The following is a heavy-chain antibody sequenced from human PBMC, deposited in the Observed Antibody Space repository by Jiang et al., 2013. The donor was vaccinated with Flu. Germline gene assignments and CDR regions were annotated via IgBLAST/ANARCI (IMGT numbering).Heavy chain of an antibody. CDR2: IYPGDSDT. V-gene: IGHV5-51*01. D-gene: IGHD3-3*01. Sequence: SCKGSGYSFTSYWIGWVRQMPGKGLEWMGIIYPGDSDTRYSPSFQGQVTISADKSISTAYLQWSSLKASDTAMYYCARGGRSGYYRYYYGMDVWGQGTTVTVSS. CDR3: ARGGRSGYYRYYYGMDV. CDR1: GYSFTSYW. J-gene: IGHJ6*02.